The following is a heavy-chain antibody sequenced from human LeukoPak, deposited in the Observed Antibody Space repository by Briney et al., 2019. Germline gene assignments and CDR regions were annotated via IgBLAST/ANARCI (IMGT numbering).Heavy chain of an antibody. J-gene: IGHJ4*02. Sequence: GGSLRLSCAASGFTFDDYAMHWVRQAPGKGLEWVSGISWNSGSIGYADSVKGRFTISRDNSKNTLYLQMNSLRAEDTAVYYCAKYGSSGWYGYFDYWGQGTLVTVSS. V-gene: IGHV3-9*01. CDR2: ISWNSGSI. CDR1: GFTFDDYA. CDR3: AKYGSSGWYGYFDY. D-gene: IGHD6-19*01.